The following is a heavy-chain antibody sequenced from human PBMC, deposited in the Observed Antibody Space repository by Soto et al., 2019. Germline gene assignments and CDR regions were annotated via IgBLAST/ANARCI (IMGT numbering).Heavy chain of an antibody. Sequence: QVQLVESGGGVVQPGRSLRLSCAASGFTFSSYCMHWVRQAPGKGLEWVAVIWYDGSNKYYADSVKGRFTISRDNSKNTLYLQMNSLRAEDTAVYYCAREVDTAMVINYYGMDVWGQGTTVTVSS. D-gene: IGHD5-18*01. CDR3: AREVDTAMVINYYGMDV. J-gene: IGHJ6*02. CDR1: GFTFSSYC. V-gene: IGHV3-33*01. CDR2: IWYDGSNK.